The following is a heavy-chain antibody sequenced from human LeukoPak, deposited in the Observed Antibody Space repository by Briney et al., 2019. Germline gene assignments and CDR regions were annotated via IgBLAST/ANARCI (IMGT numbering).Heavy chain of an antibody. V-gene: IGHV1-69*04. CDR2: IIPIIHMA. CDR3: ATKDGVPDPYRGYYVGMDV. D-gene: IGHD4-11*01. Sequence: ASVKVSCKATGGTLKNYVFNWVRQAPGQGLEWMGRIIPIIHMADYAQNFQGRVTITADKSTNTAYMELGGLRSEDTAVYYCATKDGVPDPYRGYYVGMDVWGQGTTVIVS. J-gene: IGHJ6*02. CDR1: GGTLKNYV.